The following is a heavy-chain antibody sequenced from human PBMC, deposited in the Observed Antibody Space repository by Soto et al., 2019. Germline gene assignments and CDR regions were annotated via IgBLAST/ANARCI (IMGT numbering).Heavy chain of an antibody. Sequence: PSETLSLTCTVSGGSISSYYWSWIRQPPGKGLEWMGYIYYSGSNNYNPSLKSRVTISVDTSKNQFSLKLSSVTEADTAVYYGERYDYDHLAFDPWGQXALVPVSS. CDR2: IYYSGSN. V-gene: IGHV4-59*01. D-gene: IGHD4-17*01. CDR1: GGSISSYY. J-gene: IGHJ5*02. CDR3: ERYDYDHLAFDP.